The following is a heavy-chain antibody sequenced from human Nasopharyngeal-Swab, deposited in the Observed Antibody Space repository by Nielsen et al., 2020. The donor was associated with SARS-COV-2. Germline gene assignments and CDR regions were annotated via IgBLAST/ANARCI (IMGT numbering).Heavy chain of an antibody. J-gene: IGHJ5*02. CDR2: INPNSGGT. CDR1: GYTFTGYY. Sequence: ASVKVSCKASGYTFTGYYMHWVRQAPGQGLEWMGRINPNSGGTNYAQKFQGRVTMTRDTSISTAYMELSRLRSGDTAVYYCAREPDSSGWYATSNWFDPWGQGTLVTVSS. D-gene: IGHD6-19*01. CDR3: AREPDSSGWYATSNWFDP. V-gene: IGHV1-2*06.